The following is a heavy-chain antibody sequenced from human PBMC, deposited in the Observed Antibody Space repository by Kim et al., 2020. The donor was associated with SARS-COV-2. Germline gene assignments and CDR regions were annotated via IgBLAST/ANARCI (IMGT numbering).Heavy chain of an antibody. V-gene: IGHV3-23*01. D-gene: IGHD3-10*01. CDR3: VKGPPPGAH. Sequence: GVYTCHADSVQGRFTNSRDNSKNRLYLQMNSLRAEDTAVYYCVKGPPPGAHWGRGTLVSVSS. J-gene: IGHJ4*02. CDR2: GVYT.